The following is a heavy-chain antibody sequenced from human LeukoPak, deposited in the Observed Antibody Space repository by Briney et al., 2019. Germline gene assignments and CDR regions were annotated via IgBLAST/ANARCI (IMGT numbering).Heavy chain of an antibody. Sequence: PSETLSLTCTVSGGSIRSSYWSWIRQPPGKGLEWIGHICYSGTTSGSTNYNPSLKSRVTISVDTSKNQFSLQVRSVTAADTAVYYCARGSGRYYYYGVDVWGQGTTVTVSS. CDR3: ARGSGRYYYYGVDV. CDR2: ICYSGTTSGST. J-gene: IGHJ6*02. D-gene: IGHD7-27*01. V-gene: IGHV4-59*01. CDR1: GGSIRSSY.